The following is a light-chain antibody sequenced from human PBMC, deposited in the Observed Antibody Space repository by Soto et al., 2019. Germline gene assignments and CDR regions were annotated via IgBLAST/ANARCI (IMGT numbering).Light chain of an antibody. J-gene: IGKJ2*01. CDR3: QQYNNWPPRYT. CDR1: QSISRN. Sequence: EIVMTQSPATLSLSLGERATLSCRASQSISRNLAWYHQRPDQPPRLLIYAASTRATGIPARFSGSGSGTDFTLTISGLQSEDFGVYFCQQYNNWPPRYTFGQGTKLEIK. V-gene: IGKV3-15*01. CDR2: AAS.